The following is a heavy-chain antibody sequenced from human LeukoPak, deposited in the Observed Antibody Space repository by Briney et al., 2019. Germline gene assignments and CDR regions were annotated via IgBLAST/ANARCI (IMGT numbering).Heavy chain of an antibody. Sequence: GSLRLSCVGSGFSLSYYWMHWVRQTPGKGLMWVSRITSDGSTTWYADSVKGRFTVSRDNAKNTLFLEMNSLRDEDTVVYYCAGDYIWGRLFWGQGTLVTVSS. CDR3: AGDYIWGRLF. D-gene: IGHD3-16*01. J-gene: IGHJ4*01. V-gene: IGHV3-74*01. CDR1: GFSLSYYW. CDR2: ITSDGSTT.